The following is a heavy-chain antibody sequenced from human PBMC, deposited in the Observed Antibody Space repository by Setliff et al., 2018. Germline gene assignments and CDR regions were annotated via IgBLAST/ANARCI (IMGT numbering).Heavy chain of an antibody. V-gene: IGHV3-7*01. CDR1: GFTFSSYW. Sequence: GGSLRLSCAASGFTFSSYWMSWVRQAPGKGLEWVANIKQDGSEKYYVDSVKGRFTISRDNAKNSLYLQMNSLRAEDTAVYYCARGDRWGYSYGPYYYGMDVWGQGTTVTVSS. CDR2: IKQDGSEK. J-gene: IGHJ6*02. D-gene: IGHD5-18*01. CDR3: ARGDRWGYSYGPYYYGMDV.